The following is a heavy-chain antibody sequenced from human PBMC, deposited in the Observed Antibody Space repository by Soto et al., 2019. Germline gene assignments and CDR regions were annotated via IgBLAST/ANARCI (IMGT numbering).Heavy chain of an antibody. CDR2: IKSKTDRGTA. CDR1: GFTFNSAW. Sequence: EVQLVESGGGLVKPGGSLRLSCAVSGFTFNSAWMSWVRQAPGKGLEWVGRIKSKTDRGTADYTTPVKGRFTISRDDSENSLYLQLNSLTTEDTAVYYCTTADLGLSDAFDLWGRGTMVTVSS. J-gene: IGHJ3*01. D-gene: IGHD3-16*01. V-gene: IGHV3-15*01. CDR3: TTADLGLSDAFDL.